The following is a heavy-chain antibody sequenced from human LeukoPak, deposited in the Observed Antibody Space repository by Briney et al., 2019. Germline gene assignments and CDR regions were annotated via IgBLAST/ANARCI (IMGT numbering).Heavy chain of an antibody. V-gene: IGHV3-53*01. Sequence: GGSLRLSCAASNFSVNNNYIDWVRQAPGKGLEGVSSLDNFGAKYYGDSVTGRFTVSRDLSKNTVYFQMSSLRADDTAVYYCAGGTYYGTGTRPGYLNYWGLGTLVTVSS. CDR3: AGGTYYGTGTRPGYLNY. CDR2: LDNFGAK. J-gene: IGHJ4*02. CDR1: NFSVNNNY. D-gene: IGHD3-10*01.